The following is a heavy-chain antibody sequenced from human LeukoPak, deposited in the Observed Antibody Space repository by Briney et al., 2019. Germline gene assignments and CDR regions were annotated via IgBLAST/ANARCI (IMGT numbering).Heavy chain of an antibody. J-gene: IGHJ4*02. CDR2: ISSSSTYI. CDR1: GFTFSSYS. CDR3: ARDRSHITSDY. Sequence: GGSLRLSCAASGFTFSSYSMNWVRQAPGKGLEWVSSISSSSTYIYYADSVKGRFTISRDNAKNSVYLQMNSLRAEDTAVYYCARDRSHITSDYWGRGTLVTVSS. V-gene: IGHV3-21*01. D-gene: IGHD3-10*01.